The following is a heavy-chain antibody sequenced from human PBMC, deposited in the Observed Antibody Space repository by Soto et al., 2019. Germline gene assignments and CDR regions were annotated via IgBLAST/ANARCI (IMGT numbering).Heavy chain of an antibody. CDR1: GFTFSSYA. CDR3: AKDGNGGWYIFDY. CDR2: IRGSGGST. J-gene: IGHJ4*02. Sequence: PGGSLRLSCAASGFTFSSYAMSWVRQAPGKGLEWVSAIRGSGGSTYYADSVKGRFTISRDNSKNTLYLQMNSLRADDTAVYYCAKDGNGGWYIFDYWGQGTLVTVSS. V-gene: IGHV3-23*01. D-gene: IGHD6-19*01.